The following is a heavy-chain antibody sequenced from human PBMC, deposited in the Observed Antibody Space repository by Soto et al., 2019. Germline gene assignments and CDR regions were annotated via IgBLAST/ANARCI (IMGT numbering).Heavy chain of an antibody. Sequence: ASVKVSCKASGYTFTSYYMHWVRQAPGQGLEWMGMINPSGGSTSYAQKFQGRVTMTRDTSTSTVYMELSSLRSEDTALYYCVRAYENSNYYFDHWGRGTLVTVSS. V-gene: IGHV1-46*03. CDR1: GYTFTSYY. J-gene: IGHJ4*02. CDR3: VRAYENSNYYFDH. D-gene: IGHD3-22*01. CDR2: INPSGGST.